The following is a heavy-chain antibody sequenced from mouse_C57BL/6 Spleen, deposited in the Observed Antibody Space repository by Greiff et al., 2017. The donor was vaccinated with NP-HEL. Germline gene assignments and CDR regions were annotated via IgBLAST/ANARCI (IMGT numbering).Heavy chain of an antibody. Sequence: VQLQQSGPELVKPGASVKISCKASGYAFSSSWMNWVKQRPGKGLEWIGRIYPGDGDTNYNGKFKGKATLTADKSSSTAYMQLSSLTSEDSAVYFCARGGLSDAMDDWGQGTSVTVSS. CDR2: IYPGDGDT. CDR3: ARGGLSDAMDD. V-gene: IGHV1-82*01. D-gene: IGHD2-4*01. J-gene: IGHJ4*01. CDR1: GYAFSSSW.